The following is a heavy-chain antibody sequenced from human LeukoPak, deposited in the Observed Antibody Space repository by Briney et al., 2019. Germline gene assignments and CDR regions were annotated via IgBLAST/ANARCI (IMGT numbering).Heavy chain of an antibody. Sequence: GGSLRLSCAASGLIFSNAWMSWVRQAPGKGLEWVSYISSGGSTIYYADSVKGRFTISRDNAKNSLYLQMNSLRAEDTAVYYCARVNPSYSYGYAPDYWGQGTLVTVSS. CDR2: ISSGGSTI. J-gene: IGHJ4*02. V-gene: IGHV3-11*01. D-gene: IGHD5-18*01. CDR1: GLIFSNAW. CDR3: ARVNPSYSYGYAPDY.